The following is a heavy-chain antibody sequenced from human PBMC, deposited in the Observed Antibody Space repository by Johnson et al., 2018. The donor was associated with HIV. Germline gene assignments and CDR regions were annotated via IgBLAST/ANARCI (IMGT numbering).Heavy chain of an antibody. D-gene: IGHD3-22*01. V-gene: IGHV3-7*01. CDR2: IKQDGSEK. CDR3: ARDSYDISGQQHDAFDI. Sequence: VQLVESGGGVVQPGTSLRLSCAASGFTFSSFAMHWVRQAPGKGLEWMANIKQDGSEKYYVDSVKGRFNISRDNAKNSLFLQMNSLRAEDTAVYYCARDSYDISGQQHDAFDIWGQGTMVTVSS. J-gene: IGHJ3*02. CDR1: GFTFSSFA.